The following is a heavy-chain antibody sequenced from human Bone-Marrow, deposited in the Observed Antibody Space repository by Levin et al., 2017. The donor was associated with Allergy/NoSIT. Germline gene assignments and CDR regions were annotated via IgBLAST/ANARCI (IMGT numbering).Heavy chain of an antibody. CDR1: GFTVSRNY. CDR2: LSLFFSP. Sequence: SMRLSCAASGFTVSRNYMSWVRQAPGKGLEWFALLSLFFSPPSSSSFPGRFTISRDNSKNTLYLQMNSLRVDDTAVYYCARDGPGTATGTPWGQGTLVTVSS. J-gene: IGHJ4*02. D-gene: IGHD1-7*01. V-gene: IGHV3-66*01. CDR3: ARDGPGTATGTP.